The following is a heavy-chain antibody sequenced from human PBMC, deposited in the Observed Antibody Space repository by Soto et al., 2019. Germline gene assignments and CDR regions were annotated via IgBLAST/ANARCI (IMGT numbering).Heavy chain of an antibody. Sequence: QVQLVQSGAEVKKPGSSVKVSCKASGGTFSSYAISWVRQAPGQGLEWMGGIIPIFSTANYAQKFQGRVKLTADGSTSTAYMELSRLRSEDTGVYYCALRGRVGLFGYWGQGTLVTVSS. V-gene: IGHV1-69*01. CDR2: IIPIFSTA. J-gene: IGHJ4*02. CDR3: ALRGRVGLFGY. CDR1: GGTFSSYA. D-gene: IGHD1-26*01.